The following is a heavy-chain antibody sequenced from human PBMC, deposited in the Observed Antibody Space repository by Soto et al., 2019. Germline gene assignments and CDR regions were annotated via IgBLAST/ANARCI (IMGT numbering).Heavy chain of an antibody. D-gene: IGHD3-9*01. J-gene: IGHJ4*02. V-gene: IGHV4-31*02. CDR3: ARVRTTGYYYFDY. Sequence: TSETLSLTCAVSGDSSSSGAYSWSWIRQLPGRGLEWIGYIHYTGSTSYCPSLKSRVTISIDTFKNQFSLKLSAVTAADTAVYYCARVRTTGYYYFDYWGLGTLVTVSS. CDR2: IHYTGST. CDR1: GDSSSSGAYS.